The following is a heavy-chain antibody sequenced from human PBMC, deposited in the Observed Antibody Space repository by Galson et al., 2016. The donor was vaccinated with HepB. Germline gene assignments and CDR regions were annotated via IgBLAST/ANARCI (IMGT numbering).Heavy chain of an antibody. V-gene: IGHV1-69*13. CDR3: ARDKGTSRGHYDYFDS. CDR1: GGTFSKNG. Sequence: SVKVSCKASGGTFSKNGISWVRQAPGQGLEWMGGILPIFGTANYGQILQGRITITADESTTTAYMELNSLRSEDTAVYYCARDKGTSRGHYDYFDSWGQGTLVIVSS. CDR2: ILPIFGTA. D-gene: IGHD3-22*01. J-gene: IGHJ4*02.